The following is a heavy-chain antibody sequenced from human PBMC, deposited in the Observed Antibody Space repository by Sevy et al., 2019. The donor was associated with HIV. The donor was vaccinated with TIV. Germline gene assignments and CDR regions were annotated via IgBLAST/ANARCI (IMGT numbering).Heavy chain of an antibody. D-gene: IGHD3-16*01. Sequence: GGSLRLSCVASGFTFSTYDIHWVRQAPGKGLEWVAIISYDGNYRHYADSVRGRFSMSRDNSKNTMYLQMNGLSIEDTAVYYCAKNRPPGGSRFSRHAMDVWGRGTTVTVSS. CDR3: AKNRPPGGSRFSRHAMDV. V-gene: IGHV3-30*18. CDR1: GFTFSTYD. J-gene: IGHJ6*02. CDR2: ISYDGNYR.